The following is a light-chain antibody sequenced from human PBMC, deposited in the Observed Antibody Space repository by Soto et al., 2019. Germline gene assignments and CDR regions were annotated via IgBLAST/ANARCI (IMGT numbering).Light chain of an antibody. J-gene: IGKJ1*01. Sequence: EIVLTQSPGTLSLSPGERATLSCRASQSVSSSYLALYQQKPGQAPRLLIYGASSRATGIPDRFSGSGSGTDFTLTISRLEPEDFAVYYCQQYGRSLWTFGQGTKVEIK. CDR2: GAS. CDR1: QSVSSSY. CDR3: QQYGRSLWT. V-gene: IGKV3-20*01.